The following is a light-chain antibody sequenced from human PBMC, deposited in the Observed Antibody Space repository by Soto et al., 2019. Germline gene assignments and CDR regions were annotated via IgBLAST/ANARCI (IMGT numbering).Light chain of an antibody. J-gene: IGKJ1*01. V-gene: IGKV3-11*01. Sequence: EIFLTQSPATLSLAPGEIGTLSCRASQSVDSYLAWYQQKVGQAPRLLIYDASNRATGIPARFSGSGSGTDFTLTISRLEPEDFAVYYCQHRSNWPPTFGQGTKVDIK. CDR1: QSVDSY. CDR3: QHRSNWPPT. CDR2: DAS.